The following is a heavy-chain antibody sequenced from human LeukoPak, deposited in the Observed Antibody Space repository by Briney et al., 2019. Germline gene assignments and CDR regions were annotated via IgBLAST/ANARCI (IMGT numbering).Heavy chain of an antibody. V-gene: IGHV3-23*01. CDR3: VKRRYDSSGYFDY. CDR2: ISGSGGST. Sequence: GGSLRLSCVASGFTFSSYGMSWVRQAPGKGLEWVSVISGSGGSTYYADSVKGRFTISRDNSQNTLYLQMNSLRAEDTAVYYCVKRRYDSSGYFDYWGQGTLVTVSS. J-gene: IGHJ4*02. D-gene: IGHD3-22*01. CDR1: GFTFSSYG.